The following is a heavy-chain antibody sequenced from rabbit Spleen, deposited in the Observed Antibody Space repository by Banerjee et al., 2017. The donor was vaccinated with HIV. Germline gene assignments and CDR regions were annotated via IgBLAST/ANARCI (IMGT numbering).Heavy chain of an antibody. CDR1: GFSLNSGYD. V-gene: IGHV1S45*01. CDR3: ARDAGTSFSTYGMDL. D-gene: IGHD8-1*01. CDR2: IYAGSSGST. Sequence: QEQLVESGGGLVQPDGSLTLTCKASGFSLNSGYDMCWVRQAPGKGLEWIESIYAGSSGSTDSATWAKGRFTSSKTSETTVTLQMTSLTVTDTATYFCARDAGTSFSTYGMDLWGPGTLGTVS. J-gene: IGHJ6*01.